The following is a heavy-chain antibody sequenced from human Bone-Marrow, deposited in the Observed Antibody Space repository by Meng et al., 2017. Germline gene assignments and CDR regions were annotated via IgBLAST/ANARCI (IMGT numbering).Heavy chain of an antibody. CDR3: ARDEGITMVRGVIHYYYGMDV. Sequence: GESLKISCAAFGFTFSSYEMNWVRQAPGKGLEGVSYISSSGSTIYYADSVKGRFTISRDNAKNSLYLQMNSLRAEDTAVYYCARDEGITMVRGVIHYYYGMDVWGQGTTVTVSS. D-gene: IGHD3-10*01. V-gene: IGHV3-48*03. J-gene: IGHJ6*02. CDR2: ISSSGSTI. CDR1: GFTFSSYE.